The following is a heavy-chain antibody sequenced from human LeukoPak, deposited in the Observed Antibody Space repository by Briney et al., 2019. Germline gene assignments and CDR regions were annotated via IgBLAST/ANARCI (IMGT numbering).Heavy chain of an antibody. J-gene: IGHJ4*02. CDR1: GFTFSSYA. Sequence: GGSLRLSCAASGFTFSSYAMSWVRQAPGKGLEWVSAISGSGGSTYYADSVKGRFTISRDNSKNTLYLQMNSLRAEDTAVYYCAKDRTSYYGSGSPHDYWGQGTLVTVSS. D-gene: IGHD3-10*01. CDR2: ISGSGGST. V-gene: IGHV3-23*01. CDR3: AKDRTSYYGSGSPHDY.